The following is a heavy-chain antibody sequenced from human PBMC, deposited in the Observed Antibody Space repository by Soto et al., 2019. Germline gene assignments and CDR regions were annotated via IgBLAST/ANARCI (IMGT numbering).Heavy chain of an antibody. Sequence: PSETLSLTCTVSNGSIRSYYWSWIRQPPGKGLEWIGYIYYSGNTNYNPSLKSRVTISVDTSKNQFSLNLSPVTAADTAVYYCARDLGFCSTTRCYSYFDPWGQGTLV. V-gene: IGHV4-59*01. J-gene: IGHJ5*02. CDR3: ARDLGFCSTTRCYSYFDP. CDR2: IYYSGNT. D-gene: IGHD2-2*01. CDR1: NGSIRSYY.